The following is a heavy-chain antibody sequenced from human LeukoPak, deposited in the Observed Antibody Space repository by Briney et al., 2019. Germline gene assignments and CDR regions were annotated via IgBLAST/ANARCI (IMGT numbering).Heavy chain of an antibody. CDR2: ISGPGYTT. J-gene: IGHJ4*02. CDR1: GFTFSSYA. CDR3: AKDLSDNYNLFDY. D-gene: IGHD1-1*01. V-gene: IGHV3-23*01. Sequence: PGGSLRLSCAASGFTFSSYATSWVRQAPGKGLEWVSVISGPGYTTYYADSVKGRLTISRDNSNNMLYLQLNSLRAEDTAVYYCAKDLSDNYNLFDYWGQGTLVTVSS.